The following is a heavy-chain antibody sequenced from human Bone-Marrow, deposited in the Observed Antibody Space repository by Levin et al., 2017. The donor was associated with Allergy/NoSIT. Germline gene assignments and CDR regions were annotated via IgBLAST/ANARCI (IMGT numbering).Heavy chain of an antibody. Sequence: SVKVSCKASGGTFSSYAISWVRQASGQGLEWMGGIIPSFGTANYALKFLGRVTITADESTTTAYMELSSLTSDETAVYYCASNSSYYYGSGSKGFDAWVQGTLVT. CDR2: IIPSFGTA. CDR3: ASNSSYYYGSGSKGFDA. CDR1: GGTFSSYA. D-gene: IGHD3-10*01. J-gene: IGHJ5*02. V-gene: IGHV1-69*13.